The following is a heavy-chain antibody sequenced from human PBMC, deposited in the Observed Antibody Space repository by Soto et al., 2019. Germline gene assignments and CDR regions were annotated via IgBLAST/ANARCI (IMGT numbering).Heavy chain of an antibody. J-gene: IGHJ6*02. CDR3: ARHYYYGMDV. CDR1: GGYFSGYY. Sequence: SETLSLTCAVYGGYFSGYYWSWIRQPPGKGLEWIGEINHSGSTNYNPSLKSRVTISVDTSKNQFSLKLSSVTAADTAVYYCARHYYYGMDVWRQRTTVTV. CDR2: INHSGST. V-gene: IGHV4-34*01.